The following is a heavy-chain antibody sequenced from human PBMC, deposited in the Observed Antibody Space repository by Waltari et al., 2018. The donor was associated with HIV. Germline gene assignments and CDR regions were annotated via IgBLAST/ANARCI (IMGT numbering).Heavy chain of an antibody. V-gene: IGHV1-2*06. CDR1: GYTFTGYY. Sequence: QVQLVPSGAEVKKPGASVKVSCKASGYTFTGYYMHWVRQAPGQGLDWMGRINPNSGGTNYAQKFQGRVTMTRDTSISTAYMELSRLRSDDTAVYYCARGDYCSSTSCYINGMDVWGQGTTVTVSS. J-gene: IGHJ6*02. CDR2: INPNSGGT. D-gene: IGHD2-2*02. CDR3: ARGDYCSSTSCYINGMDV.